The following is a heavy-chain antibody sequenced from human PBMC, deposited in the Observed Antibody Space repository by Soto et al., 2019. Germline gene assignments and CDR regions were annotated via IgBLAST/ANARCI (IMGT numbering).Heavy chain of an antibody. J-gene: IGHJ3*02. V-gene: IGHV1-18*01. CDR3: SRDSYCSSTSCYVHGGAFDI. Sequence: ASVKVSCKASGYTFTSYGISWVRQVPGQGLEWMGWISAYNGNTNYAQKLQGRVTMTTDTPTSTAYMELRSLRSDDTAVYYCSRDSYCSSTSCYVHGGAFDIWGQGTMVTVSS. D-gene: IGHD2-2*01. CDR2: ISAYNGNT. CDR1: GYTFTSYG.